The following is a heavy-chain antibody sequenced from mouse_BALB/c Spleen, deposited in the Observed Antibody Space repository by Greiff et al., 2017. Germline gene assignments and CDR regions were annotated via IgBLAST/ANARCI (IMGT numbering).Heavy chain of an antibody. J-gene: IGHJ1*01. D-gene: IGHD1-1*01. CDR1: GDSITSGY. V-gene: IGHV3-8*02. CDR2: ISYSGST. CDR3: AKGAVVANWYFDV. Sequence: EVKLVESGPSLVKPSQTLSLTCSVTGDSITSGYWNWIRKFPGNKLEYMGYISYSGSTYYNPSLKSRISITRDTSKNQYYLQLNSVTTEDTATYYCAKGAVVANWYFDVWGAGTTVTVSS.